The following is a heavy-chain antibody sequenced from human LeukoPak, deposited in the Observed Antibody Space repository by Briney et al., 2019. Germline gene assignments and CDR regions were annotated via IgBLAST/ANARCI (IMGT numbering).Heavy chain of an antibody. CDR3: ARDGGYSYGYGMGYYYGMDV. Sequence: GGSLRLSCAASGFTFSSYAMHWVRQAPGKGLEWVAVISYDGSNKYYADSVKGRFTISRDNSKNTLYLQRNSLRAEDTAVDYCARDGGYSYGYGMGYYYGMDVWGQGTTVTVSS. CDR1: GFTFSSYA. D-gene: IGHD5-18*01. CDR2: ISYDGSNK. V-gene: IGHV3-30-3*01. J-gene: IGHJ6*02.